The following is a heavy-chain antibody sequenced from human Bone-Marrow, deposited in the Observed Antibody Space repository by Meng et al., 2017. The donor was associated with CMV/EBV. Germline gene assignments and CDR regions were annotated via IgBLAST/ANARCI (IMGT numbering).Heavy chain of an antibody. D-gene: IGHD4-11*01. CDR2: VNWKAGGT. Sequence: YGLTFSEYVIGGVRQVQVKGLEWDCGVNWKAGGTNYADSVKGRFTITRDNAKNSLYLQMHSLRAEDTALYYCVRGGTITTGHWFDPWGQGTLVTVSS. CDR3: VRGGTITTGHWFDP. J-gene: IGHJ5*02. V-gene: IGHV3-20*03. CDR1: GLTFSEYV.